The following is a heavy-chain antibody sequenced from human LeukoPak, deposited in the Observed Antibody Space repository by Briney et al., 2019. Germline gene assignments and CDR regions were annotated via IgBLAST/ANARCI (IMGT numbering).Heavy chain of an antibody. CDR2: INNDRSS. CDR1: GLTFSEYS. J-gene: IGHJ4*02. V-gene: IGHV3-48*01. D-gene: IGHD2-21*01. Sequence: GGSLRLSCAASGLTFSEYSMNWVRQAPGKGLEWISYINNDRSSIADSVKGRFTISRDTAENSLFLQMNSLRAEDTAVYYCARDTDWSFDYWGQGILVTVSS. CDR3: ARDTDWSFDY.